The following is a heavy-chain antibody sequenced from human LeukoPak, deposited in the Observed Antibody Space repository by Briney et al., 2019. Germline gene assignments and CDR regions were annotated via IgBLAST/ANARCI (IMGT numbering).Heavy chain of an antibody. V-gene: IGHV4-59*01. J-gene: IGHJ6*03. CDR3: ARDSGTTRYYYYMDV. Sequence: PSETLSLTCTVSGGSISSYYWSWIRQPPGKGLEWIGYIYYSGSTNYNPSLKSRVTISVDTSKNQFSLKLSSVTAAATAVYYCARDSGTTRYYYYMDVWGKGTTVTVSS. D-gene: IGHD1-7*01. CDR1: GGSISSYY. CDR2: IYYSGST.